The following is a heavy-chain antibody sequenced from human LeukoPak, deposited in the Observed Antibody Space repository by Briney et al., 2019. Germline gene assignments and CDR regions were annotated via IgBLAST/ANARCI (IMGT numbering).Heavy chain of an antibody. CDR1: GGTFNSYA. Sequence: SVKVSCKASGGTFNSYAISWVRQAPGQGLEWMGGIIPIFGTTNYARKFRGRVTLTADKSTRTAYMELSSLRSEDTAVYYCARELWSVLVWSISNYFDYWGQGTLVTVSS. V-gene: IGHV1-69*06. D-gene: IGHD2-21*01. CDR2: IIPIFGTT. J-gene: IGHJ4*02. CDR3: ARELWSVLVWSISNYFDY.